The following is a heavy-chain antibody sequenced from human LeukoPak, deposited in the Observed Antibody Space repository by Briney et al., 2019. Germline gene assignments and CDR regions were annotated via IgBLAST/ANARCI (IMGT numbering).Heavy chain of an antibody. J-gene: IGHJ4*02. Sequence: INCSSGGTNYAQKFQGRVTMTRDTSISTVYMELSRLIFDDTAVYYCARDKATVTTPYFDYWGQGTPVTVSS. V-gene: IGHV1-2*02. D-gene: IGHD4-17*01. CDR2: INCSSGGT. CDR3: ARDKATVTTPYFDY.